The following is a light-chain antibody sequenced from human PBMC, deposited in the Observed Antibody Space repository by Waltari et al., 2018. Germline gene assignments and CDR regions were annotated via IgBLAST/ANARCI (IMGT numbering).Light chain of an antibody. Sequence: QSVLPQPPSVPAAPGQRATISCPGGIPNIGNNYVSWYRQFPGTAPKLLIYEDSERPSGIPGRFSGSKSGTSATLDITGLQAGDEADYYCGTWDSSLSGAVFGGGTHLTVL. CDR1: IPNIGNNY. CDR2: EDS. V-gene: IGLV1-51*02. J-gene: IGLJ7*01. CDR3: GTWDSSLSGAV.